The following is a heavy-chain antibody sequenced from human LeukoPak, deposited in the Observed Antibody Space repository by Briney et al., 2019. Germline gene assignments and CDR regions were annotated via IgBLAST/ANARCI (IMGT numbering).Heavy chain of an antibody. CDR1: GFTFSNYW. V-gene: IGHV3-74*01. D-gene: IGHD3-10*01. J-gene: IGHJ6*02. CDR3: AKVPYSDYGSGRPPFMDV. Sequence: PGGSLRLSCAASGFTFSNYWMHWVRQAPGKGLVWVSRINSAGSDTTYADSVRGRFTISRDNSKSTLYLQMNSLRAEDTAIHYCAKVPYSDYGSGRPPFMDVWGQGTTVAVSS. CDR2: INSAGSDT.